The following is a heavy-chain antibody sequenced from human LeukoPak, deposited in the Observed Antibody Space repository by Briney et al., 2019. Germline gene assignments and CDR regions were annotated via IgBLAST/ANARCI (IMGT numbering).Heavy chain of an antibody. V-gene: IGHV5-51*01. D-gene: IGHD3-10*01. CDR1: EYSFTNYW. J-gene: IGHJ1*01. CDR2: IYPGDSDT. Sequence: GESLKISCKGSEYSFTNYWIGWVRQMPGKGLEWMGIIYPGDSDTRYSPSFQGQVTISADNSISTAYLQWSSLKASDTAMYFCATYAGSYSKYFQHWGQGTLVTVSS. CDR3: ATYAGSYSKYFQH.